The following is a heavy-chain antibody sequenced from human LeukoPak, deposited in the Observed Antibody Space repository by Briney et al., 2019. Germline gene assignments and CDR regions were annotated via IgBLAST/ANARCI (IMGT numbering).Heavy chain of an antibody. J-gene: IGHJ4*02. Sequence: PGGSLRLSCAASGFTFSSYGMHWVRQAPGKGLEWVAVIWYDGSNKYYADSVKGRLTISRDNSKNTLYLQMNSLRAEDTAVYYCARSWIQLWSHFDYWGQGTLVTVSS. CDR2: IWYDGSNK. CDR1: GFTFSSYG. V-gene: IGHV3-33*01. D-gene: IGHD5-18*01. CDR3: ARSWIQLWSHFDY.